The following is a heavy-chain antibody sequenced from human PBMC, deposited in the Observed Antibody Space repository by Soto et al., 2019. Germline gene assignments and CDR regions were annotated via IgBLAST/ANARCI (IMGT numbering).Heavy chain of an antibody. Sequence: EVQLVESGGGPVKPGGSLRLSCAASGFTFSSYSMNWVRQAPGKGLAWVSCISSSSSYIYYADSVKGRFTISRDNAKNSLYLQMNSLRAEDTAVYYCARGYHYYDSSGYDKWDAFDIWGQGTMVTVSS. J-gene: IGHJ3*02. D-gene: IGHD3-22*01. CDR2: ISSSSSYI. CDR1: GFTFSSYS. CDR3: ARGYHYYDSSGYDKWDAFDI. V-gene: IGHV3-21*01.